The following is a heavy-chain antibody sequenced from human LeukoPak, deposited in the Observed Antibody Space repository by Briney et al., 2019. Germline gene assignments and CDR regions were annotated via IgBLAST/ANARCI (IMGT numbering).Heavy chain of an antibody. Sequence: GGSLRLSCAASGFTFSSYAMSWVRQAPGKGLEWVSAISGSGGSTYYADSVKGRFTISRDNSKNTLYLQMNSLRAEDTAVYYCAYYYGSGSYAARSLFFDYWGQGTLVTVSS. CDR2: ISGSGGST. D-gene: IGHD3-10*01. CDR3: AYYYGSGSYAARSLFFDY. J-gene: IGHJ4*02. CDR1: GFTFSSYA. V-gene: IGHV3-23*01.